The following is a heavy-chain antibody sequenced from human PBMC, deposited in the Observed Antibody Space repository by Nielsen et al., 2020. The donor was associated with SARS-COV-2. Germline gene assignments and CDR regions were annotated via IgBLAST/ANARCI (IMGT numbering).Heavy chain of an antibody. CDR3: ARVPQWYFDL. J-gene: IGHJ2*01. V-gene: IGHV4-59*10. CDR1: GGSFSGYY. CDR2: FYPSGSI. Sequence: SETLSLTCAVYGGSFSGYYWGWIRQPAGKGLEWIGRFYPSGSITYNPSLQSRVTMSVDTSKNQFSLNLGSVTAADTAVYYCARVPQWYFDLWGRGTLVTVSS.